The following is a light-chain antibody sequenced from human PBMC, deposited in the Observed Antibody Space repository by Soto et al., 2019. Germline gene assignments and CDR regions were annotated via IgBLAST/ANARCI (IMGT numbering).Light chain of an antibody. CDR1: SSDVGGYNY. Sequence: QSALTQPPSASGSPGQSVTISCTGTSSDVGGYNYVSWYQQHPGKAPKLMIYEVSKRPSGVPDRFSGSKSGNTASLTVSGLQAEDVADYYCSSYASSLFGGGTKLTVL. V-gene: IGLV2-8*01. CDR2: EVS. J-gene: IGLJ2*01. CDR3: SSYASSL.